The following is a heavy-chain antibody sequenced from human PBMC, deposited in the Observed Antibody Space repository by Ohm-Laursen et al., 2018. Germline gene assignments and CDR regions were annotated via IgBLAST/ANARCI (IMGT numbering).Heavy chain of an antibody. Sequence: ASVKVSCKVSGYTFTSNYLHWVRQAPGQGLEWMGIINPSDGSTSYGQKFQGRVTMTRDTSTSTVYMELSSLRSEDTAVYYCARGFWDTAMPSIYYYYYYGMDVWGQGTTVTVSS. V-gene: IGHV1-46*01. CDR2: INPSDGST. D-gene: IGHD5-18*01. J-gene: IGHJ6*02. CDR1: GYTFTSNY. CDR3: ARGFWDTAMPSIYYYYYYGMDV.